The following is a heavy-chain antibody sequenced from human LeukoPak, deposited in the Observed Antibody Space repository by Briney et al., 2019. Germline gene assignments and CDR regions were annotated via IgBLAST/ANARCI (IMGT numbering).Heavy chain of an antibody. V-gene: IGHV3-23*01. Sequence: TGGSLRLSCAASGFSFSSYAMTWARQAPVKGLEWVSAISGDGTRTYYVDSVKGRFTISRDNSKNTLYLEMSSLRVEDTAIYYCAKWPEGAMDYFDYWGQETLVTVSS. D-gene: IGHD3-16*01. CDR3: AKWPEGAMDYFDY. CDR1: GFSFSSYA. J-gene: IGHJ4*02. CDR2: ISGDGTRT.